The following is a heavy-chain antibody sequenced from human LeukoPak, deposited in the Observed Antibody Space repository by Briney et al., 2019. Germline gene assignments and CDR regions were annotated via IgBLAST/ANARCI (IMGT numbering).Heavy chain of an antibody. Sequence: SETLSLTCTVSGGSISSSSYYWGWIRQPPGNGLEWIGSIYYSGSTYYNPSLKSRVTISVDTSKNQFSLKLSSVTAADTAVYYCARLGYNWNYSFYFDYWGQGTLVTVSS. CDR1: GGSISSSSYY. D-gene: IGHD1-7*01. CDR3: ARLGYNWNYSFYFDY. J-gene: IGHJ4*02. CDR2: IYYSGST. V-gene: IGHV4-39*01.